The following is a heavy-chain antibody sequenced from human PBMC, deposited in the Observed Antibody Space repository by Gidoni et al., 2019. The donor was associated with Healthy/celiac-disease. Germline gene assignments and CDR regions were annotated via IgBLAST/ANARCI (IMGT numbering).Heavy chain of an antibody. D-gene: IGHD2-2*01. CDR1: GGTFTTYA. CDR2: IIPIFGTT. CDR3: ASPSIGYCSSTRCYYYFDY. Sequence: QVQLVQSGAEVKKPGSSVKVSCKASGGTFTTYAISWVRQAPGQGLEWMGGIIPIFGTTNYAEKFQGRVTITADKSTSTAYMELSSLRSEDTAVYYCASPSIGYCSSTRCYYYFDYWGQGTLVTVSS. V-gene: IGHV1-69*06. J-gene: IGHJ4*02.